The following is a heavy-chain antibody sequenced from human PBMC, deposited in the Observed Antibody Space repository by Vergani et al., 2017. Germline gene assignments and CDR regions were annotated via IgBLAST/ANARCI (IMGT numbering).Heavy chain of an antibody. J-gene: IGHJ6*02. Sequence: QLQLQESGPGLVKPSETLSLTCTVSGGSISSYYWSWIRQPPGKGLEWIGYIYYSGRTNYNPSLKSRVTISVDTSKNQFPLKLSSVTAADTAVYYCARDTGAAAAYYYYGMDVWGQGTTVTVSS. CDR1: GGSISSYY. V-gene: IGHV4-59*01. CDR3: ARDTGAAAAYYYYGMDV. CDR2: IYYSGRT. D-gene: IGHD6-13*01.